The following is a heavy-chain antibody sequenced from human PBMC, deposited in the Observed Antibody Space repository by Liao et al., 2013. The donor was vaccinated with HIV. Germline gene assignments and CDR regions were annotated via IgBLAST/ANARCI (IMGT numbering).Heavy chain of an antibody. Sequence: QLQLQESGPGLVKPSETLSLTCTVSGGSISSSSYYWGWIRQPPGQGAGVDWGVSFYSGSTYYNPTLKSRVTISVDTSKNQFSLNLSSVTAADTAVYYCARVRGGFDPWGQGTLVTVSS. CDR1: GGSISSSSYY. CDR2: SFYSGST. CDR3: ARVRGGFDP. J-gene: IGHJ5*02. V-gene: IGHV4-39*07. D-gene: IGHD3-10*01.